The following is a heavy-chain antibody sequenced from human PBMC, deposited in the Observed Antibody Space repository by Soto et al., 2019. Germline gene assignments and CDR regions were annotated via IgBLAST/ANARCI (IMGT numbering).Heavy chain of an antibody. V-gene: IGHV3-23*01. CDR1: GFTFSSYA. Sequence: EVQLLESGGGLVQPGESLRLSCAASGFTFSSYAMSWVRQAPGKGLEWVSVISGSDDSTYYADSVKGRFTISRDNSKNTLYLQMNSLRADDTAVYYCAKRSSSSKFDYWGQGTLVTVSS. CDR2: ISGSDDST. D-gene: IGHD6-6*01. CDR3: AKRSSSSKFDY. J-gene: IGHJ4*02.